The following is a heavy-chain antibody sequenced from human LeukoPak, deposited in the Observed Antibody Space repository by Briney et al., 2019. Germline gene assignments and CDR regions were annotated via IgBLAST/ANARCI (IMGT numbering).Heavy chain of an antibody. CDR1: GDSVSSNSAT. D-gene: IGHD1-1*01. CDR3: ARGYGYYFDY. CDR2: TYYTSKWYN. V-gene: IGHV6-1*01. Sequence: SQTLSLTCDISGDSVSSNSATWHRIRQSPSRGLEWLGRTYYTSKWYNDYAVFVKSRITINPDTSKNQFSLQLNSVTPEDTAVYYCARGYGYYFDYWGQGTLVTVSS. J-gene: IGHJ4*02.